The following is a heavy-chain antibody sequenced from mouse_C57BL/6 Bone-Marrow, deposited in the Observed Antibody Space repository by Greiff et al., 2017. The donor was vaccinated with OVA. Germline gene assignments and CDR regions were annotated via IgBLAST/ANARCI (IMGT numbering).Heavy chain of an antibody. D-gene: IGHD2-5*01. CDR2: IDPEDGET. Sequence: VQLKESGAELVKPGASVKLSCTASGFNIKDYYMHWVKQRTEQGLEWIGRIDPEDGETKYAPKFQGKATITADTSSNTAYLQLSSLTSEDTAVYYCASAYYSTLYAMDYWGQGTSVTVSS. V-gene: IGHV14-2*01. CDR1: GFNIKDYY. J-gene: IGHJ4*01. CDR3: ASAYYSTLYAMDY.